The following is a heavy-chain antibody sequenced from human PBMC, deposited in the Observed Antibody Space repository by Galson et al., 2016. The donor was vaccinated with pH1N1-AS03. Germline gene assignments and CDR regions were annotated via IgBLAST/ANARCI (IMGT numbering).Heavy chain of an antibody. V-gene: IGHV3-48*02. Sequence: SLRLSCAASGFTFSSYRMNWVRHAPGKGLEWVSYIGKGSGIIYYADSVRGRFTISRDDVNNSLYLQMHSLRDEDTAVYYCARAVGGGDSFWGQGTLVTVSS. J-gene: IGHJ4*02. CDR1: GFTFSSYR. CDR3: ARAVGGGDSF. CDR2: IGKGSGII. D-gene: IGHD4-23*01.